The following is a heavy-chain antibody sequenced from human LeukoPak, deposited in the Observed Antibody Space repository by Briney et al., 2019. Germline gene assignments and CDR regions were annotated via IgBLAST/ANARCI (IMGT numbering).Heavy chain of an antibody. CDR3: AKVGGYCSSTSCPPADGMDV. Sequence: GGSLRLSCAASGFTFSSYAMSWVRQAPGKGLEWVSAISGSGGSTYYADSVKGRFTISRDNAKNSLYLQMNSLRAEDTALYYCAKVGGYCSSTSCPPADGMDVWGQGTTVTVSS. CDR1: GFTFSSYA. V-gene: IGHV3-23*01. CDR2: ISGSGGST. D-gene: IGHD2-2*01. J-gene: IGHJ6*02.